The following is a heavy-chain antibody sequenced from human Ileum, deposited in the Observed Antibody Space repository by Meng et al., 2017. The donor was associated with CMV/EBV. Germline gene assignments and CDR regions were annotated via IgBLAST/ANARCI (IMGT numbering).Heavy chain of an antibody. CDR2: VNNRGRT. Sequence: QVSLKQWGAGLLKPSWTLSLTWAVSGEPLNGFFCSWIRQPPGRGLEGIGEVNNRGRTNYNPSLKSRLTISIDTSKRQLSLMVTSVTAADSAIYYCASGRLQFTPSALQHWGPGTLVTVSS. J-gene: IGHJ1*01. D-gene: IGHD5-24*01. CDR1: GEPLNGFF. CDR3: ASGRLQFTPSALQH. V-gene: IGHV4-34*02.